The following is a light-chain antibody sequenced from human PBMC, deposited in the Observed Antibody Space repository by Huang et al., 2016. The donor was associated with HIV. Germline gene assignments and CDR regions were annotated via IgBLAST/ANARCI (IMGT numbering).Light chain of an antibody. CDR1: QDISYY. V-gene: IGKV1-9*01. J-gene: IGKJ5*01. CDR2: DAS. CDR3: QQLNSYPIT. Sequence: IQLTQSPSSLSASIGDRVTITCRASQDISYYLAWYQQKPGKAPKLIIYDASTLQSDVPSRFSGGGSGTDFTLTISSLQPADFATYYCQQLNSYPITFGQGTRLEIK.